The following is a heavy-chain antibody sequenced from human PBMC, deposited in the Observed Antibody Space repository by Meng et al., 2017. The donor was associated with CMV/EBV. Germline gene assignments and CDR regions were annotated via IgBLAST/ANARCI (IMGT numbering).Heavy chain of an antibody. V-gene: IGHV4-39*07. CDR2: IYYSGST. Sequence: QPQLQEAGPGLVKPSETLSLTCTVSGGSISSSSYYWGWIRQPPGKGLEWIGSIYYSGSTYYNPSLKSRVTISVDTSKNQFSLKLSSVTAADTAVYYCARDSSRWVTKYYFDYWGQGTLVTVSS. CDR3: ARDSSRWVTKYYFDY. CDR1: GGSISSSSYY. J-gene: IGHJ4*02. D-gene: IGHD4-17*01.